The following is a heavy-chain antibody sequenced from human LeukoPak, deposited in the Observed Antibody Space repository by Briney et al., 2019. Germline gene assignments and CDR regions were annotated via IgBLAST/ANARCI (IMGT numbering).Heavy chain of an antibody. CDR2: ISGSGGST. V-gene: IGHV3-23*01. CDR1: GFTFSSYA. J-gene: IGHJ4*02. CDR3: AKDYDSSGYWVY. Sequence: GGSLRLSCAASGFTFSSYAMSWVRQAPGRGLEWISAISGSGGSTYYADSVKGRFSISRDNSKNTLYLQMNSLRAEDTAVYYCAKDYDSSGYWVYWGQGTLVTVSS. D-gene: IGHD3-22*01.